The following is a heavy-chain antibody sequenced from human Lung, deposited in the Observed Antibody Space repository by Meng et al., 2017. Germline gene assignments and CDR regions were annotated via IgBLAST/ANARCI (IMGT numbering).Heavy chain of an antibody. CDR2: INHSGST. D-gene: IGHD4-11*01. CDR1: GGSFSDYY. Sequence: QVRLQQWGAGLLKPSATLSLPCVAFGGSFSDYYWSWIRQPPGKGLEWIGEINHSGSTNYNPSLENRATISVDTSQNNLSLKLSSVTAADSAVYYCARGPTTMAHDFDYWGQGTLVTVSS. V-gene: IGHV4-34*01. CDR3: ARGPTTMAHDFDY. J-gene: IGHJ4*02.